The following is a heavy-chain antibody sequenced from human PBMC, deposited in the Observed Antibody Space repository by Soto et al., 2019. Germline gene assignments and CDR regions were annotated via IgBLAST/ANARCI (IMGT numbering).Heavy chain of an antibody. CDR2: IITVFGAA. Sequence: QAQLEQSGGEVKKPGSSVKVSCKASRVAFSKFIVTWVRQAPGVGLEWVGGIITVFGAANYAQKIQGRVTITADESTSTSYMEVNNLRSEETAVYYCAKVRYSSPMGYYYRMDVWGQGTTDTVPS. J-gene: IGHJ6*02. CDR3: AKVRYSSPMGYYYRMDV. CDR1: RVAFSKFI. D-gene: IGHD2-2*01. V-gene: IGHV1-69*01.